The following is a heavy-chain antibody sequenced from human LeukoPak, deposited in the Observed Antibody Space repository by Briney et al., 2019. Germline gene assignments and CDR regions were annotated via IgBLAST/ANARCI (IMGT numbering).Heavy chain of an antibody. CDR1: GISFSSHG. J-gene: IGHJ4*02. V-gene: IGHV3-23*01. CDR2: ISGNGGDT. Sequence: GGSLRLSCAASGISFSSHGMNWVRQAPGKGLEWVSTISGNGGDTYYADSVKGRFTISRDNSKNTLYLQMNSLRADDTAVYYCARLPGITIFGVVSSRPKYYFDYWGQGALVTVSS. D-gene: IGHD3-3*01. CDR3: ARLPGITIFGVVSSRPKYYFDY.